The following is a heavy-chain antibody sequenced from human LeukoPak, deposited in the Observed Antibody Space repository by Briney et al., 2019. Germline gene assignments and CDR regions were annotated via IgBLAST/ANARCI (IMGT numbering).Heavy chain of an antibody. Sequence: SETLSLTCAVYGGSFSGYYWSWIRQPPGKGLEWIGEINHSGSTNYNPSLKSRVTISVDTSKNQFSLKLSSVTAADTAVYYCARERRAAAGYYYYGMDVWGQGTTVTVSS. CDR3: ARERRAAAGYYYYGMDV. CDR2: INHSGST. CDR1: GGSFSGYY. J-gene: IGHJ6*02. V-gene: IGHV4-34*01. D-gene: IGHD6-13*01.